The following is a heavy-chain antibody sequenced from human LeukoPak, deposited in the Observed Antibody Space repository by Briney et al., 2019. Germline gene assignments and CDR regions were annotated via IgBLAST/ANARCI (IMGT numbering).Heavy chain of an antibody. J-gene: IGHJ4*02. CDR2: IIPILCIA. Sequence: GASVKVSCKASGGTFISYAISWVRQAPGQGLEWMGRIIPILCIANYAQKFQGRVTITADKSTRTAYMKLSRLRTEDTAVYYCARPIVGATTWDLDYWGQGTLVTVSS. D-gene: IGHD1-26*01. CDR1: GGTFISYA. V-gene: IGHV1-69*04. CDR3: ARPIVGATTWDLDY.